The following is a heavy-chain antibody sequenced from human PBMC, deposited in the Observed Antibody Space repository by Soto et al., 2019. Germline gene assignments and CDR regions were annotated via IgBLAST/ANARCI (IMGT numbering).Heavy chain of an antibody. J-gene: IGHJ5*02. V-gene: IGHV3-7*01. CDR3: ARVSNKKYSNYDWFDP. CDR2: IKQDGSEK. Sequence: GGSLRLSCAASGFTFSSYWMSWVRQAPGKGLEWVANIKQDGSEKYYVDSVKGRFTISRDNAKNSLYLQMNSLRAEDTAVYYCARVSNKKYSNYDWFDPWGQGTLVTVSS. D-gene: IGHD4-4*01. CDR1: GFTFSSYW.